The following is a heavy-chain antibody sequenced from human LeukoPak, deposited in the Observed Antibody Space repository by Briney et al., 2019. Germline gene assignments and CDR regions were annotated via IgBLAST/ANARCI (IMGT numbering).Heavy chain of an antibody. CDR3: ARLGLHGSGTYYFFDY. D-gene: IGHD3-10*01. Sequence: ASVKVSCKASGQSLTGYFIHWVRQAPGQGLEWVGRIDPNIGDTIYAQNFQGRVTVTSATSISTAYMELSRLTSDDTAVYFCARLGLHGSGTYYFFDYWGQGTLVTVSS. CDR2: IDPNIGDT. CDR1: GQSLTGYF. V-gene: IGHV1-2*06. J-gene: IGHJ4*02.